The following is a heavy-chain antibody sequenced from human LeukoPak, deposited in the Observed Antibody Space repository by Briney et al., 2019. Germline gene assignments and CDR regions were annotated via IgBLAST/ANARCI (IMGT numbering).Heavy chain of an antibody. CDR3: AKGDNNILTGYYNSFDS. D-gene: IGHD3-9*01. Sequence: GVSLRLSCAASGFTFSSYAMSWIRQAPEKGLEWVSSISGSAISTYYADSVKGRFTISRDNSRNTLYLQMNSLRAEDTALFYCAKGDNNILTGYYNSFDSWGQGTLVTVSS. CDR2: ISGSAIST. V-gene: IGHV3-23*01. J-gene: IGHJ4*02. CDR1: GFTFSSYA.